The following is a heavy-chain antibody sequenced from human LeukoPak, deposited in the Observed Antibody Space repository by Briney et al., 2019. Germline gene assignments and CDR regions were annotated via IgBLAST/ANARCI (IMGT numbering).Heavy chain of an antibody. Sequence: ASVKVSCKASGYTFTGYYMHWVRQAPGQGLEWMGWINPNSGGTNYAQKFQGRVTMTTDTSTSTAYMELRSLRSDDTAVYYCARAEVTPLFDPWGQGTLVTVSS. V-gene: IGHV1-2*02. D-gene: IGHD2-21*02. J-gene: IGHJ5*02. CDR2: INPNSGGT. CDR3: ARAEVTPLFDP. CDR1: GYTFTGYY.